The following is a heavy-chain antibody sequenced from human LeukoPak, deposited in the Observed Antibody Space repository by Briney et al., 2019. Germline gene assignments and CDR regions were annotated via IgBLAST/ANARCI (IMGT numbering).Heavy chain of an antibody. CDR1: GFAFSSYG. V-gene: IGHV3-33*01. J-gene: IGHJ6*02. D-gene: IGHD6-13*01. Sequence: GGSLRLSCAASGFAFSSYGMHWVRQAPGKGLEWVAVIWYDGSNKYYADSVKGRFTISRDNSKNTLYLQMNSLRAEDTAVYYCARDPLGAAAGYYYYGMDVWGQGTTVTVSS. CDR2: IWYDGSNK. CDR3: ARDPLGAAAGYYYYGMDV.